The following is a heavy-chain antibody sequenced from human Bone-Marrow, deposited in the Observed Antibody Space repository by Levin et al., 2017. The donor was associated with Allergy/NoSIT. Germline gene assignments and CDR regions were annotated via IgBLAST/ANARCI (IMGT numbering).Heavy chain of an antibody. D-gene: IGHD3-10*01. CDR1: GGSISSSSYY. J-gene: IGHJ5*02. CDR2: IYYSGST. CDR3: ARLDYYGSPRHNWFDP. Sequence: SETLSLTCTVSGGSISSSSYYWGWIRQPPGKGLEWIGSIYYSGSTYYNPSLKSRVTISVDTSKNQFSLKLSSVTAADTAVYYCARLDYYGSPRHNWFDPWGQGTLVTVSS. V-gene: IGHV4-39*01.